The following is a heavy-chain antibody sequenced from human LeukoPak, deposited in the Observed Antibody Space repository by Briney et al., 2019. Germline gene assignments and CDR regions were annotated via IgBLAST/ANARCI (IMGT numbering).Heavy chain of an antibody. Sequence: RPSETLSLTCTVSGVSISSRSYYWGWVRQPPGKGLEWTGSIHYSGSTYYDASFKSRVTMSVDTSKNQFSLKLSSVTAADTAVYYCARHYRGALAGTMGAFDIWGQGTMVTVSS. D-gene: IGHD6-19*01. CDR2: IHYSGST. CDR1: GVSISSRSYY. J-gene: IGHJ3*02. V-gene: IGHV4-39*01. CDR3: ARHYRGALAGTMGAFDI.